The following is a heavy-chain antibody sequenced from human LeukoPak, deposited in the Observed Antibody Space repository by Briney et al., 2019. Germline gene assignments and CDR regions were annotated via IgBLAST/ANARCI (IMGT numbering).Heavy chain of an antibody. Sequence: GWSLRLSCAASGFIFETYTMTWFRQAPGKGLEWVAVISYDGSNKYYADSVKGRFTISRDNSKNTLYLQMNSLRPEDAAVYYCANLPLWGQGTLVTVSS. J-gene: IGHJ4*02. CDR2: ISYDGSNK. CDR1: GFIFETYT. CDR3: ANLPL. V-gene: IGHV3-30*18.